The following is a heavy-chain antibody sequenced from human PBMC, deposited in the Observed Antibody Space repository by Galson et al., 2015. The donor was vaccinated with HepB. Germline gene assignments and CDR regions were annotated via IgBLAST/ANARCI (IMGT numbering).Heavy chain of an antibody. CDR2: IYYTGST. D-gene: IGHD3-3*01. CDR3: ARGRRYDFWSGIQDLYFDS. CDR1: GGSISTYY. J-gene: IGHJ4*02. V-gene: IGHV4-59*01. Sequence: SETLSLTCTVSGGSISTYYWSWIRQPPGKGLEWIAYIYYTGSTNYNPSLKSRVTILVDKYKDTLSLKLSSVTAADTAVYYCARGRRYDFWSGIQDLYFDSWGQGSLVTVSS.